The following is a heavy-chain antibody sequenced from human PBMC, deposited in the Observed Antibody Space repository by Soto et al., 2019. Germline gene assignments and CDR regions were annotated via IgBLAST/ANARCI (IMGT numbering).Heavy chain of an antibody. CDR2: INHSGST. CDR1: VGSFSGYY. D-gene: IGHD4-17*01. J-gene: IGHJ5*02. CDR3: ARKDTTKRFDT. Sequence: QVQLQQWGAGLLMPSETLSLTCAVYVGSFSGYYWSWIRQPPGKGLEWIGEINHSGSTNYNPSLKSRVTISVDTSQNQFSLKLSSVTAADTAVYYCARKDTTKRFDTWGQGTIVTVSS. V-gene: IGHV4-34*01.